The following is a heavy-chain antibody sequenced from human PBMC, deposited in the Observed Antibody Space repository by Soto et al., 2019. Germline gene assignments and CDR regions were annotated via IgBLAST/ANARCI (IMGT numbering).Heavy chain of an antibody. D-gene: IGHD6-6*01. CDR2: ISYSGST. V-gene: IGHV4-31*03. CDR1: GGSISSGSYY. CDR3: ARGRKAGYSSSGWVSYYGMDV. Sequence: SETLSLTCTVSGGSISSGSYYWSWSRQRPGQGLEWIGYISYSGSTYYNPSLKSRLTISADTSKNQFALKLSSVTAADTAVYYCARGRKAGYSSSGWVSYYGMDVSAQATTVPFSS. J-gene: IGHJ6*02.